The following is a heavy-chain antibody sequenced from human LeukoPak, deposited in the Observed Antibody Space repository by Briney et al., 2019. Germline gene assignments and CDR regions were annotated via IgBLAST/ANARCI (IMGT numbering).Heavy chain of an antibody. D-gene: IGHD3-10*01. CDR1: GFTFSSYA. J-gene: IGHJ4*02. V-gene: IGHV3-23*01. Sequence: GGSLRLSCAASGFTFSSYAMSWVRQAPGKGLEWVSAISASGRSTTYAESVKGRITISRDNSKNTLFLQVNSLRDDDTAVYYCAKVDNMVRGIIAYWGQGTLVTVSS. CDR2: ISASGRST. CDR3: AKVDNMVRGIIAY.